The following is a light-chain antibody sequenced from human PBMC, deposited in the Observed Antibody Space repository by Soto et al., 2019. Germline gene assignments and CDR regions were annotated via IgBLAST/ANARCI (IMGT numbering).Light chain of an antibody. J-gene: IGKJ1*01. Sequence: DIVMTQSPLSLPVTPGEPASISCRSSQSLLHSNGYNYLDWYLQKPGQSPQLLIYMGSNRASGVPDRFSGSGSGKDFTLKISRVEAEDVGVHYPMQALHIPCTSGHGTKVDIX. V-gene: IGKV2-28*01. CDR1: QSLLHSNGYNY. CDR3: MQALHIPCT. CDR2: MGS.